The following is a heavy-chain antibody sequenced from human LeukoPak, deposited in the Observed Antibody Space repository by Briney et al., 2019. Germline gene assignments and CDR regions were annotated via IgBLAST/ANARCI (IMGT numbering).Heavy chain of an antibody. Sequence: GGSLRLSCAASGFTFSTSWMYWVCQAPEKGLEWVADKKCDGSEKYYVDSVRGRLTISRDKAKNSLYLQVNSLRAEDMTVSYLRLRAYCGGGSCSPSDYYYMDVWGKGTTVSVSS. CDR1: GFTFSTSW. CDR3: RLRAYCGGGSCSPSDYYYMDV. V-gene: IGHV3-52*01. CDR2: KKCDGSEK. D-gene: IGHD2-15*01. J-gene: IGHJ6*03.